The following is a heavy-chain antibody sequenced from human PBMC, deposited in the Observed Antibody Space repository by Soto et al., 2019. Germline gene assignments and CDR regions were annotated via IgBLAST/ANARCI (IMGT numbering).Heavy chain of an antibody. D-gene: IGHD3-10*01. CDR3: ARGTYASGNFLEYFGR. CDR1: GFTFSNFA. Sequence: EVQLLESEGGLVQPGGSLRLSCAASGFTFSNFAMSWVRQAPGKGLDWVSAISGSGGSTYYADSVKGRFTISRDNSKNILSLQMNSLRAEDTAVYYCARGTYASGNFLEYFGRWGQGTLVTVSS. J-gene: IGHJ1*01. CDR2: ISGSGGST. V-gene: IGHV3-23*01.